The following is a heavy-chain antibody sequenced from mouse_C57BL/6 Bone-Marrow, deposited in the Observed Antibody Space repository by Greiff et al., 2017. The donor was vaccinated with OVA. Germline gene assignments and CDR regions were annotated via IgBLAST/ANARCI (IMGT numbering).Heavy chain of an antibody. D-gene: IGHD2-1*01. CDR1: GFTFSDYG. CDR2: ISSGSSTI. Sequence: EVKLMESGGGLVKPGGSLKLSCAASGFTFSDYGMHWVRQAPEKGLEWVAYISSGSSTIYYADTVKGRFTISRDNAKNTLFLQMTSLRSEDTAMYYCAREEGYGNYDFDYWGQGTTLTVSS. CDR3: AREEGYGNYDFDY. J-gene: IGHJ2*01. V-gene: IGHV5-17*01.